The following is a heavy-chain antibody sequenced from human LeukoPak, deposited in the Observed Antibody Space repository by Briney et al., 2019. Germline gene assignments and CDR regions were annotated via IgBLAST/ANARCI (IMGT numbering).Heavy chain of an antibody. D-gene: IGHD2-8*01. CDR3: AGAGNPSIVLMVYAFFGNWFDP. J-gene: IGHJ5*02. CDR2: ISGSGGST. CDR1: GFTFSSYA. Sequence: GGSLRLSCAASGFTFSSYAMSWVRQAPGKGLEWVSAISGSGGSTYYADSVKGRFTISRDNSKNTLYLRMNSLRAEDTAVYYCAGAGNPSIVLMVYAFFGNWFDPWGQGTLVTVSS. V-gene: IGHV3-23*01.